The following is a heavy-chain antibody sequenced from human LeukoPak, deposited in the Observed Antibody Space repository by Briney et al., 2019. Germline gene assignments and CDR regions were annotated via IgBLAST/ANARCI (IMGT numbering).Heavy chain of an antibody. Sequence: PSETLSLTCTVSGGSISSSSYYWGWIRQPPGKGLEWIGSIYYSGSTYYNPSLKSRVTIPVDTSKNQFSLKLNSVTAADTAVYYCARPGIPYSSAWYNAFDIWGQGTMVSVSS. D-gene: IGHD6-19*01. CDR2: IYYSGST. CDR3: ARPGIPYSSAWYNAFDI. CDR1: GGSISSSSYY. V-gene: IGHV4-39*07. J-gene: IGHJ3*02.